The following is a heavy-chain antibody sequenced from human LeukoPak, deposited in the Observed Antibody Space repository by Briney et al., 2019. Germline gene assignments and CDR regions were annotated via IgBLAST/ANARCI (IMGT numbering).Heavy chain of an antibody. J-gene: IGHJ3*02. V-gene: IGHV4-30-2*01. D-gene: IGHD1-26*01. CDR1: GGSISSGGYY. CDR2: IYHSGST. Sequence: SETLSLTCTVSGGSISSGGYYWSWIRQPPGKGLEWIGYIYHSGSTYYNPSLKSRVTISVDRSKNQCSLKLSSVTAADTAVYYCARSTPRVGADAFDIWGQGTMVTVSS. CDR3: ARSTPRVGADAFDI.